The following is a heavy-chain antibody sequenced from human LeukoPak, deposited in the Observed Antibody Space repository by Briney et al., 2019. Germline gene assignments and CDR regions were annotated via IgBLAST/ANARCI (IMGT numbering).Heavy chain of an antibody. Sequence: SVKVSCKASGGTFSSYAISWVRQAHGQGLEWMGGIIPIFGTANYAQKFQGRVTITADESTSTAYMELSSLRSEDTAVYYCARYCSGGSCSNWFDPWGQGTLVTVSS. J-gene: IGHJ5*02. CDR1: GGTFSSYA. V-gene: IGHV1-69*01. D-gene: IGHD2-15*01. CDR2: IIPIFGTA. CDR3: ARYCSGGSCSNWFDP.